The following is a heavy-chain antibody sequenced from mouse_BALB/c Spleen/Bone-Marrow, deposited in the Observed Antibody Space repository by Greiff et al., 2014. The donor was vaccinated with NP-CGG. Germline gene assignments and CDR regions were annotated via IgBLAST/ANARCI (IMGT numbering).Heavy chain of an antibody. D-gene: IGHD2-1*01. Sequence: VQLQQSGPELVKPGASVKISCKASGYSFTSYYIHWVKLRPGQGLEWIGWIFPGSGNTKYNEKFKGKATLTADTSSSTAYMQLSSLTSEDSAVYFCARHGNLRNYYAMDYWGQGTSVTVSS. CDR1: GYSFTSYY. CDR2: IFPGSGNT. CDR3: ARHGNLRNYYAMDY. V-gene: IGHV1-66*01. J-gene: IGHJ4*01.